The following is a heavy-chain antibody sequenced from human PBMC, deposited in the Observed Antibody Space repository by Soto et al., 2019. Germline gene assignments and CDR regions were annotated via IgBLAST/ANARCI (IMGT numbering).Heavy chain of an antibody. CDR3: AKQKDVVTAVYYYYGMDV. D-gene: IGHD2-21*02. CDR2: ISYDGSNK. J-gene: IGHJ6*02. CDR1: GFTFSSYG. V-gene: IGHV3-30*18. Sequence: PGGALRLSCAASGFTFSSYGMHWVRQAPGKGLEWVAVISYDGSNKYYADSVKGRFTISRDNSKNTLYLQMNSLRAEDTAVYYCAKQKDVVTAVYYYYGMDVWSQGTTVTVSS.